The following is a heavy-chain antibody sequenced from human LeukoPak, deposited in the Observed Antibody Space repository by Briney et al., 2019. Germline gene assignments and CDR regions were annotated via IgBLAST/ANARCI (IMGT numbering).Heavy chain of an antibody. Sequence: PGGSLRLSCAASGFTFDDYAMHWVRQAPGKGLEWVSLISWDGGSTYYADSVKGRFTISRDNSKNSPYLQMNSLRAEDTALYYCAKDIYYDSSGYMDVWGKGTTVTVSS. CDR1: GFTFDDYA. J-gene: IGHJ6*03. D-gene: IGHD3-22*01. CDR2: ISWDGGST. CDR3: AKDIYYDSSGYMDV. V-gene: IGHV3-43D*04.